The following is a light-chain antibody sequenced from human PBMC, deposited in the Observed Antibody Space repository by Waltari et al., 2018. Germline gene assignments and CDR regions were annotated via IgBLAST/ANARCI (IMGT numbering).Light chain of an antibody. Sequence: EFVLTHSPATLSLSPGERPTLPCRASQSVSSYLAWYQQKPGQAPRLLIYDASNRATGIPARFSGSGSGTDFTLTISSLEPEDFAVYYCQQRSNWPPPTFGGGTKVEIK. CDR1: QSVSSY. CDR3: QQRSNWPPPT. J-gene: IGKJ4*01. V-gene: IGKV3-11*01. CDR2: DAS.